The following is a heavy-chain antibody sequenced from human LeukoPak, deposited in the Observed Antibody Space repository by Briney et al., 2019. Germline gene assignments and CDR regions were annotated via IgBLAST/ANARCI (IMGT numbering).Heavy chain of an antibody. CDR2: IHYSGST. CDR3: ARGDSSGYWYFDY. J-gene: IGHJ4*02. D-gene: IGHD3-22*01. CDR1: GGSISSYY. Sequence: PSETLSLTCTVSGGSISSYYWSWIRQPPGKGLEWIGYIHYSGSTNYNPSLKSRVTISVDTSKNQFSLKLSSVTAADTAVYYCARGDSSGYWYFDYWGQGTLVTVSS. V-gene: IGHV4-59*01.